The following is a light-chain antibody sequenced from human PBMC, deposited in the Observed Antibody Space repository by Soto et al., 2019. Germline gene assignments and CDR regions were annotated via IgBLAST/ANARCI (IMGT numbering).Light chain of an antibody. V-gene: IGLV2-14*01. CDR1: SSDVGGYNY. CDR2: DVS. Sequence: QSVLTQPASVSGSPGQSITISCTGTSSDVGGYNYVSWYQQHPGKAPKLIIFDVSDRPSGVSNRFSGSKSGNTASLTISGLQAEDEPDYYCSSYTSSSTRVFGTGTKVTV. CDR3: SSYTSSSTRV. J-gene: IGLJ1*01.